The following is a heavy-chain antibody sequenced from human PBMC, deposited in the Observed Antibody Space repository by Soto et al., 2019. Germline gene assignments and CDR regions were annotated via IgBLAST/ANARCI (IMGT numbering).Heavy chain of an antibody. V-gene: IGHV3-30-3*01. D-gene: IGHD3-3*01. Sequence: QVQLVESGGGVVQPGRSLRLSCAASGFTFSSYAMHWVRQAPGKGLEWVAVISYDGSNKYYADSVKGRFTISRDNSKNTLYLQMNSLRAEDTAVYYCARESGKQGVVITYWGQGTLVTVSS. CDR1: GFTFSSYA. CDR2: ISYDGSNK. J-gene: IGHJ4*02. CDR3: ARESGKQGVVITY.